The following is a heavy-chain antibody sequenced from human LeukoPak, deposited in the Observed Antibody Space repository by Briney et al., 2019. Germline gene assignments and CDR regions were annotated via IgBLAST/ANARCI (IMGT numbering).Heavy chain of an antibody. CDR1: GGSISSGSYY. D-gene: IGHD1-26*01. V-gene: IGHV4-61*02. CDR3: ARIVGAGYYYYYMDV. J-gene: IGHJ6*03. Sequence: SQTLSLTCTVSGGSISSGSYYWSWILQPAGKGLEWIGRIYTSGSTNYNPSLKSRVTISVDTSKNQFSLKLSSVTAADTAVYYCARIVGAGYYYYYMDVWGKGTTVTVSS. CDR2: IYTSGST.